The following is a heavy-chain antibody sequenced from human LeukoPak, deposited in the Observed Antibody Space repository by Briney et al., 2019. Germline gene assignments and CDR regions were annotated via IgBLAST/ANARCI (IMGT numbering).Heavy chain of an antibody. V-gene: IGHV3-30*02. D-gene: IGHD3/OR15-3a*01. CDR1: GFTFSSYG. Sequence: GGSLRLSCAASGFTFSSYGMHWVRQTPGKGLKWVAFIRDDGSNEFYVDSVKGRFTTSRDNSKSTLYLQMTSLRSEDTAVYYCARKFYDFWSGYLNYFDPWGQGTLVTVSS. CDR2: IRDDGSNE. J-gene: IGHJ5*02. CDR3: ARKFYDFWSGYLNYFDP.